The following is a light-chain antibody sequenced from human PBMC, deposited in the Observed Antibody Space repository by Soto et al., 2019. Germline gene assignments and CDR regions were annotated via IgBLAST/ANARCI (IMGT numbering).Light chain of an antibody. CDR1: IGDIGSYNR. CDR2: EVT. CDR3: SSYTSSTTLV. V-gene: IGLV2-14*01. Sequence: QSVLTHPASVSGSPGQSITISCTGTIGDIGSYNRVSWYQQHPGKAPKLIIYEVTDRPSGVSNRFSGSKSGNTASLTISWLQAEDEADYYCSSYTSSTTLVLGGGTQRTVL. J-gene: IGLJ2*01.